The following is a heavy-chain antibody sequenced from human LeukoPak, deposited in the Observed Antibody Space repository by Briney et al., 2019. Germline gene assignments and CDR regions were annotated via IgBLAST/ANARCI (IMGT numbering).Heavy chain of an antibody. Sequence: ASVKVSCKASGFVFTSCGFTWVRQAPGQGLEWMGWISANDGKTHYSEKHQGRVTMSTGTVTSTAYMELRSLRSDDTAVYYCARELHVERDDYWGQGTLVTVSS. CDR3: ARELHVERDDY. V-gene: IGHV1-18*01. D-gene: IGHD1-1*01. J-gene: IGHJ4*02. CDR2: ISANDGKT. CDR1: GFVFTSCG.